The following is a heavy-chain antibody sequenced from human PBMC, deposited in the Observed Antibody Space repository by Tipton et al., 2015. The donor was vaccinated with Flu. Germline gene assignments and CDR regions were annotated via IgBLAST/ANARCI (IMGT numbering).Heavy chain of an antibody. D-gene: IGHD2-2*01. CDR2: ISTGGGTI. J-gene: IGHJ4*02. Sequence: EASGFTFTNFAMSWVRQAPGKGLEWVSTISTGGGTIHNSQTVKGRFTISRDNSKKTVYLQMKSLGAEDTAVYYCARTRGGYCTSSSCYADYFDYWGQGTLVTVSS. V-gene: IGHV3-23*01. CDR1: GFTFTNFA. CDR3: ARTRGGYCTSSSCYADYFDY.